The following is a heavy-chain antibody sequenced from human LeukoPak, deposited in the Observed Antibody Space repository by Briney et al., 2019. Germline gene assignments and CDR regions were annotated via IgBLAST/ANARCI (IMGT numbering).Heavy chain of an antibody. D-gene: IGHD3-22*01. CDR3: AKYPSPYYYDSSWFDP. J-gene: IGHJ5*02. CDR2: ISWNSGSI. CDR1: GFTFSTYG. Sequence: GGSLRLSCAASGFTFSTYGMHWVRQAPGKGLEWVSGISWNSGSIGYADSVKGRFTISRDNAKNSLYLQMNSLRAEDTALYYCAKYPSPYYYDSSWFDPWGQGTLVTVSS. V-gene: IGHV3-9*01.